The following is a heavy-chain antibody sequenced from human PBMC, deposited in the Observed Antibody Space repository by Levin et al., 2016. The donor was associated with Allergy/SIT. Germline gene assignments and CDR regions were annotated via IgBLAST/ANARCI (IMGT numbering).Heavy chain of an antibody. D-gene: IGHD3-16*01. V-gene: IGHV1-69*13. CDR1: GGTFSSYA. CDR3: ARDFQVWSIPKYYYGMDV. Sequence: SVKVSCKASGGTFSSYAISWVRQAPGQGLEWMGGIIPIFGTANYAQKFQGRVTITADESTSTAYMELSSLRSEDTAVYYCARDFQVWSIPKYYYGMDVWGQGTTVTVSS. J-gene: IGHJ6*02. CDR2: IIPIFGTA.